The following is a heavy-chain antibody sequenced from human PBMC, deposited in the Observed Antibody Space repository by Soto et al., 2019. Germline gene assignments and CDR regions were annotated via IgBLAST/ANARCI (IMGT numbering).Heavy chain of an antibody. CDR2: IHPHDSDT. J-gene: IGHJ6*03. CDR3: ARLGPPLEGRRGSSCMDV. D-gene: IGHD1-26*01. V-gene: IGHV5-51*01. Sequence: GESLKISCKGSGYSFTNYWIAWVRQVPGKGLECMGIIHPHDSDTTYSPSFQGQVTMSADKSISIAYLQWSSLKASDTAMYYCARLGPPLEGRRGSSCMDVWGTGNSVTVSS. CDR1: GYSFTNYW.